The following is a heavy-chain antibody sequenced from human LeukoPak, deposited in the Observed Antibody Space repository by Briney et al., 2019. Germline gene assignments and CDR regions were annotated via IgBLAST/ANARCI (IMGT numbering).Heavy chain of an antibody. J-gene: IGHJ3*02. CDR2: SAYNGNT. D-gene: IGHD1-1*01. V-gene: IGHV1-18*01. CDR3: ARGGVQLEPTDAFDI. Sequence: SAYNGNTNYAQKLQGRVTMTTDTSTSTAYMELRSLRSDDTAVYYCARGGVQLEPTDAFDIWGQGTMVTVSS.